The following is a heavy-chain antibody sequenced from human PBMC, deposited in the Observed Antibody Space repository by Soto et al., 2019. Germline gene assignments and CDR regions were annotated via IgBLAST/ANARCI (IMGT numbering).Heavy chain of an antibody. D-gene: IGHD3-10*01. J-gene: IGHJ4*02. CDR1: GASIITDNW. V-gene: IGHV4-4*02. Sequence: QVQLQESGPGLVKPSGTLSLTCALSGASIITDNWWSWVRQPPGKEMEWIGEIYHSGNTNFNPSVKRRVTISVDPSKIQFCLTVSSVTAADTAIYYCARDSASSKLRGVVINWGQGTLVTVSS. CDR3: ARDSASSKLRGVVIN. CDR2: IYHSGNT.